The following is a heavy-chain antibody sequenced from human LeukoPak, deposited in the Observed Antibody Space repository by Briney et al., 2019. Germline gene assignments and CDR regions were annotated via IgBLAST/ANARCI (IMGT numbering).Heavy chain of an antibody. J-gene: IGHJ4*02. Sequence: ASVKVSCKPSGHTFTAYYMHWVRQAPGQGLEWMGWINPNSGGTNYAQKFQGRVTMTRDTSISTAYMELSRLRSDDTAVYYCARNDILTANDYWGQGALVTVSS. V-gene: IGHV1-2*02. CDR1: GHTFTAYY. CDR3: ARNDILTANDY. D-gene: IGHD3-9*01. CDR2: INPNSGGT.